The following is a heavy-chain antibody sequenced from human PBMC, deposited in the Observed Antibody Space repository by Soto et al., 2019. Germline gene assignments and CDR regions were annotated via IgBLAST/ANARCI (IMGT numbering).Heavy chain of an antibody. CDR3: AKDLDSSSSGFDY. Sequence: GGSLRLSCAASGFTFSSYGMHWVRQAPGKGLEWVAVISYDGSNKYYADSVKGRFTISRDNPKNTLYLQMNSLRAEDTAVYYCAKDLDSSSSGFDYWGQGTLVTVSS. CDR1: GFTFSSYG. V-gene: IGHV3-30*18. D-gene: IGHD6-6*01. J-gene: IGHJ4*02. CDR2: ISYDGSNK.